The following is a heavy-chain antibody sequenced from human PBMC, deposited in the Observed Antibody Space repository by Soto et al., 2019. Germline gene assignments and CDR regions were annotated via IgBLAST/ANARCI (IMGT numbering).Heavy chain of an antibody. J-gene: IGHJ4*02. D-gene: IGHD6-19*01. CDR2: ISVYNGNT. CDR3: ARDWGGWVQGGGDS. CDR1: GYTFNSYG. V-gene: IGHV1-18*01. Sequence: QVQFVQSGGEVKKPGASVKVSCKTSGYTFNSYGMSWVRQAPGQGLEWMGWISVYNGNTIYAEKFQGRVTLTTDTSTRPAYMELRSLGYDDTAVYFWARDWGGWVQGGGDSWGQGTLVTVSS.